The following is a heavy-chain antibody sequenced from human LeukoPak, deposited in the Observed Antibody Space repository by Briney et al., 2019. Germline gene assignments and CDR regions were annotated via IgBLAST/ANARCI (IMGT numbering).Heavy chain of an antibody. D-gene: IGHD5/OR15-5a*01. J-gene: IGHJ4*02. CDR3: AKGFSTHYEY. Sequence: GGSLRLSCAASGFTFGTYAMSWVRQAPGKGLEWVSGISGSGGSTYYADSVKGRFTISRDNSKNTLFLQMNSLSAEDTAVYYCAKGFSTHYEYWGQGTLVTVSS. CDR2: ISGSGGST. V-gene: IGHV3-23*01. CDR1: GFTFGTYA.